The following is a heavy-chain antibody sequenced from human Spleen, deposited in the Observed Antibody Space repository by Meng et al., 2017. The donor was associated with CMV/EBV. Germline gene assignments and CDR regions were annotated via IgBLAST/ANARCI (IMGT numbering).Heavy chain of an antibody. CDR1: GFTFSSYC. J-gene: IGHJ4*02. D-gene: IGHD2-2*01. Sequence: GGSLRLSCASSGFTFSSYCMNWVRQAPGKGLEWVSYINTRSTTIYYADSVKGRFTISRDNAKNTLYLQMNSLRAEDTAVYYCARDLEYCSSTSCYSRTRGHWGQGTLVTVSS. CDR3: ARDLEYCSSTSCYSRTRGH. V-gene: IGHV3-48*04. CDR2: INTRSTTI.